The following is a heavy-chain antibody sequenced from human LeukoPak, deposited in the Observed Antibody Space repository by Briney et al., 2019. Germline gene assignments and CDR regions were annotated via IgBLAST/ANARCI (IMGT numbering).Heavy chain of an antibody. V-gene: IGHV4-38-2*01. CDR3: ARSVAGSFY. CDR2: IYHSGST. D-gene: IGHD6-19*01. Sequence: SETLSLTCAVSGYPISSGYYWGWVRQPPGKGPEWIGSIYHSGSTYYNPSLKSRVTISVDTSKNQFSLKLSSVTAADTAVYYCARSVAGSFYWGQGTLVTVSS. CDR1: GYPISSGYY. J-gene: IGHJ4*02.